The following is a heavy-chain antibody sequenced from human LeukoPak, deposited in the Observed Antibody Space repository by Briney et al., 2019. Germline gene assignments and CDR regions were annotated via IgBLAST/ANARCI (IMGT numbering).Heavy chain of an antibody. V-gene: IGHV3-7*01. D-gene: IGHD4-17*01. CDR3: ARESKGRSKIDY. J-gene: IGHJ4*02. CDR1: GFTFSGYW. Sequence: PGGSLRLSCAASGFTFSGYWMSWVRQAPGKGLGGVANINKDGSERYNVDSVKGRFTISRDNANKSLYLQMNSLRAEDTSVYYCARESKGRSKIDYWGQGTLVTVSS. CDR2: INKDGSER.